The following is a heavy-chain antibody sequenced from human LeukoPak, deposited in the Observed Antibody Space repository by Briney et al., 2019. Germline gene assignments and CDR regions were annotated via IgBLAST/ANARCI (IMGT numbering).Heavy chain of an antibody. CDR1: GFTFSSYS. D-gene: IGHD3-22*01. Sequence: GGSLRLSCAASGFTFSSYSMNWVRQAPGKGLEWVSYISSSSSTIYYADSVKGRFTIARDNARNSLYLQMNSLRAEDTAVYYCARDSGYYYDSSGDWGQGTLVTVSS. V-gene: IGHV3-48*01. CDR2: ISSSSSTI. CDR3: ARDSGYYYDSSGD. J-gene: IGHJ4*02.